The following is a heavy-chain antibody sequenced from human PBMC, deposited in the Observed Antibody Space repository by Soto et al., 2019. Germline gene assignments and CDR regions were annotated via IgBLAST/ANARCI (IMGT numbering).Heavy chain of an antibody. V-gene: IGHV1-69*01. CDR2: FIPVYRTL. D-gene: IGHD3-3*01. J-gene: IGHJ4*02. Sequence: VLLVQSGAEVKKPGSSVKISCKASGGSFGNSAINWVRQTPGQGLEWLGGFIPVYRTLNYAQKFHGRATVTADDSTCPAYMTLSSLASNDTAVYYCATGVIWIGSFTVDSWGQGTRVTVSS. CDR1: GGSFGNSA. CDR3: ATGVIWIGSFTVDS.